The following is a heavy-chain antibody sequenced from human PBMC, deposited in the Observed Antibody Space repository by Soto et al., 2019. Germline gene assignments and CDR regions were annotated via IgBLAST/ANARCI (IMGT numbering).Heavy chain of an antibody. J-gene: IGHJ4*02. D-gene: IGHD3-16*01. Sequence: PSETLSLTCAVYGGSFSGYYWSWIRQPPGKGLEWIGEINHSGSTNYNPSLKSRVTISVDTSKNQFSLKLSSVTAADTAVYYCARGPITTPLARLFDYWGQGTLVTVSS. CDR2: INHSGST. CDR3: ARGPITTPLARLFDY. CDR1: GGSFSGYY. V-gene: IGHV4-34*01.